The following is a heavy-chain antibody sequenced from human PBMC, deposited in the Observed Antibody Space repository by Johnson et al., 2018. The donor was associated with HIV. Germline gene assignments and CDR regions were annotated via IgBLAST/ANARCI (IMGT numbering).Heavy chain of an antibody. J-gene: IGHJ3*02. V-gene: IGHV3-23*04. CDR2: ISGSGGST. CDR1: GFSVSNNY. D-gene: IGHD2-15*01. CDR3: AKEEGVAAADTGEAFDI. Sequence: VQLVESGGGLVQPGGSLRLSCGASGFSVSNNYMNWVRQAPGKGLEWVSVISGSGGSTYYADSVKGRFTISRDNSKNTLYLQMNSLRAEDTAVYYCAKEEGVAAADTGEAFDIWGQGTMVTVSP.